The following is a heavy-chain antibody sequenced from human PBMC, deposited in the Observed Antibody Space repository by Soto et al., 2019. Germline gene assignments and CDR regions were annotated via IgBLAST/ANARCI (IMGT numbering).Heavy chain of an antibody. D-gene: IGHD5-12*01. V-gene: IGHV4-39*01. CDR1: GDSLSSSRYY. CDR3: VGIEGYDFDY. J-gene: IGHJ4*02. CDR2: IYYSGST. Sequence: QLRLQESGPGLVKPSETLSISCSVSGDSLSSSRYYWGWVRQPPGKGLEWIGSIYYSGSTHYKPSLKSRVTISADTSKKQFSLKLNSVTAADTAVYYRVGIEGYDFDYWGQGTLVTDSS.